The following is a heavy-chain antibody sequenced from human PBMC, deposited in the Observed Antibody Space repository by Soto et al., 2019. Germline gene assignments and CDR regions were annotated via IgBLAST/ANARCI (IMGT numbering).Heavy chain of an antibody. J-gene: IGHJ6*02. CDR2: ISAYNGNT. V-gene: IGHV1-18*01. CDR1: GYTFTSYG. CDR3: ARDRYYATFTVYHPPGSMDV. D-gene: IGHD3-9*01. Sequence: QVQLVQSGAEVKKPGASVKVSCKASGYTFTSYGISWVRQAPGQGLEWMGWISAYNGNTNYAQKLQGRVTMTTDTSTSTASMELTSRRSDDTAVYYCARDRYYATFTVYHPPGSMDVRGQGTTVTASS.